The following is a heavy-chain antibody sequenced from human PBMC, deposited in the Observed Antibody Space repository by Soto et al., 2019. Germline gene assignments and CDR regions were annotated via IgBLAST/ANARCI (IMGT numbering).Heavy chain of an antibody. CDR2: INAGNGNT. D-gene: IGHD1-20*01. CDR1: GYTFTSYA. V-gene: IGHV1-3*01. J-gene: IGHJ4*02. CDR3: ARGLYNPFDY. Sequence: GASVKVSCKASGYTFTSYAMHWVRQAPGQRLEWMGWINAGNGNTKYSQKLQGRVTITRDTSASTAYMELSSLRSEDTAVYYCARGLYNPFDYWGQGTLVTVSS.